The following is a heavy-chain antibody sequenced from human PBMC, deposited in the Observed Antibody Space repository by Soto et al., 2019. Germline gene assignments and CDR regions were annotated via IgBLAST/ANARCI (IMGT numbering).Heavy chain of an antibody. Sequence: QVQLVESGGGVVQPGRSLRLSCAASGFTFSSYALHWVRQPPGKGLEWVAVISYDGSNKYYTDSVKGRFTISRDNSKNTLYLQMNSLRAEDTAVYFCARAKRGVVVVLGAFDYWGQGTLVTVSS. V-gene: IGHV3-30-3*01. J-gene: IGHJ4*02. CDR1: GFTFSSYA. D-gene: IGHD2-15*01. CDR2: ISYDGSNK. CDR3: ARAKRGVVVVLGAFDY.